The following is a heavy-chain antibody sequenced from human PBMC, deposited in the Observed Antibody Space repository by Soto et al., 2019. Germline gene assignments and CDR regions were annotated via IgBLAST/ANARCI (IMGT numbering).Heavy chain of an antibody. CDR1: GESIGSRTYR. CDR3: ARHRNWNIDY. Sequence: SETPSLACTVHGESIGSRTYRWAGIRQPTGSGVEWIESPYHSDSTYYSQSLKSRVTIPVDTSKNQSSLKVNSVTAADTAVYFCARHRNWNIDYWGQGTLVTVSS. D-gene: IGHD1-1*01. CDR2: PYHSDST. J-gene: IGHJ4*02. V-gene: IGHV4-39*01.